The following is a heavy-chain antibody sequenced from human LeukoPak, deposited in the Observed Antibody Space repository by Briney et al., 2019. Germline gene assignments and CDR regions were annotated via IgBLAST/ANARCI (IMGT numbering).Heavy chain of an antibody. CDR2: IIPIFGTA. Sequence: GASVKVSCKASGGTFSSYAISWVRQAPGQGLEWMGGIIPIFGTANYAQKFQGRVTITADESTSTAYMELRSLRSEDTAVYYCAREGPGIAVAGTVIYPYWGQGTLVTVSS. D-gene: IGHD6-19*01. J-gene: IGHJ4*02. CDR3: AREGPGIAVAGTVIYPY. CDR1: GGTFSSYA. V-gene: IGHV1-69*13.